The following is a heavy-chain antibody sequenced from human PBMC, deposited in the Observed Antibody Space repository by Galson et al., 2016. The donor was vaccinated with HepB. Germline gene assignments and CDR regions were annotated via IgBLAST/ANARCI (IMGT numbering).Heavy chain of an antibody. CDR2: TFYRSTWEN. CDR1: GDSVYNNGAA. V-gene: IGHV6-1*01. D-gene: IGHD3-10*01. Sequence: CAISGDSVYNNGAAWVWIRQSPSRGVEWLGRTFYRSTWENHYAGSVKNRITISPDTSRNQFSLHLNPVTPEDTAVYYCARAVMLGRGMDVWGQGTTVTVSS. CDR3: ARAVMLGRGMDV. J-gene: IGHJ6*02.